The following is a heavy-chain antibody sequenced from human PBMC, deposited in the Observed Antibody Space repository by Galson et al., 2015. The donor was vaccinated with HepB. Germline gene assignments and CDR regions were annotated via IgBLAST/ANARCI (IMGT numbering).Heavy chain of an antibody. CDR2: ISYDGSNK. Sequence: SLRLSCAASGFTFSSYGMHWVRQAPGKGLEWVAVISYDGSNKYYADSVKGRFTISRDNSKNTLYLQMNSLRAEDTAVYYCADAEGDGSDYWGQGTLVTVSS. CDR3: ADAEGDGSDY. CDR1: GFTFSSYG. V-gene: IGHV3-30*03. J-gene: IGHJ4*02. D-gene: IGHD3-10*01.